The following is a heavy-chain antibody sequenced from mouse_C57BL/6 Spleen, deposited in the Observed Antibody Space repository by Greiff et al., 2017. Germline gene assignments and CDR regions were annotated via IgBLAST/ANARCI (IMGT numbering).Heavy chain of an antibody. V-gene: IGHV1-26*01. Sequence: VQLQQSGPELVKPGASVKISCKASGYTFTDYYMNWVKQSHGKSLEWIGDINPNNGGTSYNQKFKGKATLTVDKSSSTAYMELRSLTSEDSAVYYCARRDLGYAMDYWGQGTSVTVSS. CDR3: ARRDLGYAMDY. CDR2: INPNNGGT. J-gene: IGHJ4*01. CDR1: GYTFTDYY.